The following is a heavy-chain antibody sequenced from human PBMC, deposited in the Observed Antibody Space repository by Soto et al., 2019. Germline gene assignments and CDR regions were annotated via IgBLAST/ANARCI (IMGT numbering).Heavy chain of an antibody. CDR3: ARGSGQWLLPGY. Sequence: SETLSLTCTVSGGSISSRDYYWSWIRQPPGKGLEWIGYISYSGNTYYNPSLKSRLLISVDTSKNQFSLSLTSMTTADTAVYYCARGSGQWLLPGYWGQGALVTVSS. CDR1: GGSISSRDYY. J-gene: IGHJ4*02. V-gene: IGHV4-30-4*01. CDR2: ISYSGNT. D-gene: IGHD6-19*01.